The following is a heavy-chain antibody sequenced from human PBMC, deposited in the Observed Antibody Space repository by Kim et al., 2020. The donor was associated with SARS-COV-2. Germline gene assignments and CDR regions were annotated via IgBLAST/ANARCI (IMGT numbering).Heavy chain of an antibody. CDR1: GFNFNNFG. D-gene: IGHD3-16*01. CDR3: AKDKSFFMMTFGGEWGGMDV. Sequence: GGSLRLSCAASGFNFNNFGMHLVRPSPVPGLYFVSLISYAFLKKYYADSMKGRFTISRDSSKNTLYLQMDSLRPEDTAVYFCAKDKSFFMMTFGGEWGGMDVWGQGPTVTVSS. J-gene: IGHJ6*02. V-gene: IGHV3-30*18. CDR2: ISYAFLKK.